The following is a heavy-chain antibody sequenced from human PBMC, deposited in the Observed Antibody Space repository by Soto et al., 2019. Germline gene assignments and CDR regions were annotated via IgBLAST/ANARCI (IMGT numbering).Heavy chain of an antibody. CDR3: VKDDRILGRRYFDL. CDR2: ISFSDGGT. CDR1: AFTFSSYA. D-gene: IGHD2-15*01. Sequence: ETLSLTCTVSAFTFSSYAMTWVRQAPGKGLEWVSSISFSDGGTYYADSVKGRLTISRDNSKNTLFLQMNSLRVEDTAVYYCVKDDRILGRRYFDLWGRGTLVTVSS. J-gene: IGHJ2*01. V-gene: IGHV3-23*01.